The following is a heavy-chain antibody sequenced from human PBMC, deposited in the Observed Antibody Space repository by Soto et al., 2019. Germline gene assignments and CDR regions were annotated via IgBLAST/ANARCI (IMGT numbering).Heavy chain of an antibody. CDR1: GYTFASYG. V-gene: IGHV1-18*01. CDR3: ARVGYCSSTSCSTFDY. CDR2: ISAYNGNT. J-gene: IGHJ4*02. D-gene: IGHD2-2*01. Sequence: ASVKVSCKASGYTFASYGISWVRQAPGQGLEWMGWISAYNGNTNYAQKLQGRVTMTTDTSTSTAHMELRSLRSEDTAVYYCARVGYCSSTSCSTFDYWGQGTLVTVSS.